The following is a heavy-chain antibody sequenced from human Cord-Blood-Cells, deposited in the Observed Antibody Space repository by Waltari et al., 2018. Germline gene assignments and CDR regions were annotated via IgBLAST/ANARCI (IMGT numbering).Heavy chain of an antibody. D-gene: IGHD6-13*01. J-gene: IGHJ3*02. CDR2: IYYSGST. CDR3: ARVSAATEPDAFDI. V-gene: IGHV4-59*11. Sequence: QVQLQESGPGLVKPSGPPSLTCTALGGPIGSHSWSWIRRPPGKGLEWIGYIYYSGSTNYNPSLKSRVTISVDTSKNQFSLKLSSVTAADTAVYYCARVSAATEPDAFDIWGQGTMVTVSS. CDR1: GGPIGSHS.